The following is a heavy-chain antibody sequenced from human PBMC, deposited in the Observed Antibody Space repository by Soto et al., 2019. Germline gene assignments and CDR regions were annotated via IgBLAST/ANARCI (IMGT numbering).Heavy chain of an antibody. D-gene: IGHD3-22*01. CDR3: AKPLAPITMIVVAFDY. CDR2: ISYDGSNK. CDR1: GFTFSSYG. V-gene: IGHV3-30*18. Sequence: QVQLVESGGGVVQPGRSLRLSCAASGFTFSSYGMHWVRQAPGKGLEWVAVISYDGSNKYYADSVKGRFTISRDNSKNTLYLQMNSLRAEDTAVYYWAKPLAPITMIVVAFDYWGQGTLVTVSS. J-gene: IGHJ4*02.